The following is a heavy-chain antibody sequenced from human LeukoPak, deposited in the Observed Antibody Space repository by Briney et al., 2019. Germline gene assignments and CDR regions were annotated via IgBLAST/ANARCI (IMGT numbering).Heavy chain of an antibody. D-gene: IGHD3-3*01. CDR1: GGSFNNYY. CDR3: ARGTGFGVVFNYYQYYMDV. J-gene: IGHJ6*03. CDR2: INHSGST. Sequence: SETLSLTCAVYGGSFNNYYWSWIRQPPGTGLEWIGEINHSGSTKYNPSLKSRVTISVDTSKNQFSLKLTSVTAADTAVYYCARGTGFGVVFNYYQYYMDVWGKRSTVTVSS. V-gene: IGHV4-34*01.